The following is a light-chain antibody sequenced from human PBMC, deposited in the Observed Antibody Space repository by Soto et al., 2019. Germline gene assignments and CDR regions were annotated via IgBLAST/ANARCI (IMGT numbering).Light chain of an antibody. CDR1: RGISSY. J-gene: IGKJ1*01. V-gene: IGKV1-9*01. Sequence: IGWISFASSPSKKKRDRFTSSGRSGRGISSYLGWYQQKPGKAPKLLIYAASTLQSGVPSRFSGSGSGTDFTLTISSFLPEHFATYYFQQRNRYPRTFG. CDR2: AAS. CDR3: QQRNRYPRT.